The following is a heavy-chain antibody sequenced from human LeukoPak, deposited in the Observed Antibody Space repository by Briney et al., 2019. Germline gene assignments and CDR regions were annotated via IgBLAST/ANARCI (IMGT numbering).Heavy chain of an antibody. Sequence: ASVKVSCKASGYTFTSYGISWVRQAPGQGLEWMGWISAYNGNTNYAQKLQGRVTMTTDTSTSTAYMELRSLRSDDTAVYYCARDRHFDWSGPIWFDPWGQGTLVTVSS. J-gene: IGHJ5*02. V-gene: IGHV1-18*01. CDR2: ISAYNGNT. D-gene: IGHD3-3*01. CDR3: ARDRHFDWSGPIWFDP. CDR1: GYTFTSYG.